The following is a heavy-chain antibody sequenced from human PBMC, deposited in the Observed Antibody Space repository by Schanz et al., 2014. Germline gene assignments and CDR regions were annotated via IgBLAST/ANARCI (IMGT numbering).Heavy chain of an antibody. Sequence: QVQLQESGPGLVRPSETLSLTCTVSGVSISSFYWSWIRQSPGQGLEYFGYIYGGGSTIYNPSFKSRVPMTFDTSRNAFPLKPSSVTAADTAVYYCTRMSLRRGDYGGLDVWGQGTTVTVSS. CDR2: IYGGGST. CDR3: TRMSLRRGDYGGLDV. D-gene: IGHD3-10*01. V-gene: IGHV4-59*08. CDR1: GVSISSFY. J-gene: IGHJ6*02.